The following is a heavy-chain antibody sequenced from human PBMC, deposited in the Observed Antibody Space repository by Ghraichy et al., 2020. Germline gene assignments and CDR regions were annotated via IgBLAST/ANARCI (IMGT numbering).Heavy chain of an antibody. CDR3: ARGPEDCSSTTCYTNY. CDR1: GFTFSSYS. CDR2: ISSSSSYK. J-gene: IGHJ4*02. Sequence: GGSLRLSCAASGFTFSSYSMNWVRQAPGKGLEWVSSISSSSSYKNYADSVKGRFTISRDNAKNSLYLQMNSLRADDTAVYYCARGPEDCSSTTCYTNYWGQGTLVTVSS. V-gene: IGHV3-21*01. D-gene: IGHD2-2*02.